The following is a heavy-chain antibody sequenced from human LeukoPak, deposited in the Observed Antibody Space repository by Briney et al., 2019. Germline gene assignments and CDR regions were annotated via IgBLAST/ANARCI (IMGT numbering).Heavy chain of an antibody. J-gene: IGHJ4*02. Sequence: SETLSLTCAVYGGSFSGYYWGWIRQPPGKGLEWIGSIYYSGSTYYNPSLGSRVTISVDTSKNQFSLKLSSVTAADTAVYYCARLSHRIRVAAAGTTEDYWGQGTLVTVSS. D-gene: IGHD6-13*01. CDR1: GGSFSGYY. V-gene: IGHV4-39*01. CDR3: ARLSHRIRVAAAGTTEDY. CDR2: IYYSGST.